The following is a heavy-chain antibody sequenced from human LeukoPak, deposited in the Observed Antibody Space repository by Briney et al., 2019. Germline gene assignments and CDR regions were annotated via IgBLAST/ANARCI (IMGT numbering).Heavy chain of an antibody. J-gene: IGHJ4*02. D-gene: IGHD1-26*01. CDR3: TTGGRGSYSYYFDY. CDR2: ISGSGGST. CDR1: GFTFSSYA. Sequence: GGSLRLSCAASGFTFSSYAMSWVRQAPGKGLEWVSAISGSGGSTYYADSVKGRFTISRDNSKNTLYLQMNSLKTEDTAVYYCTTGGRGSYSYYFDYWGQGTLVTVSS. V-gene: IGHV3-23*01.